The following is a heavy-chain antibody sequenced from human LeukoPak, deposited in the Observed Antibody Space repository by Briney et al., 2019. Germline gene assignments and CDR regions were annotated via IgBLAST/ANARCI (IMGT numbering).Heavy chain of an antibody. Sequence: ASVKVSCKASGYTLTNYNISWVRQAPGQGLEWMGWINTDNGKTSYSQRFQGRVTMTADTSTNTAYLDLRSLRSDDTAAYYCARESGHCSGDNCFYFFDLWGQGFLVTVSS. D-gene: IGHD2-8*02. CDR2: INTDNGKT. CDR3: ARESGHCSGDNCFYFFDL. J-gene: IGHJ4*02. V-gene: IGHV1-18*01. CDR1: GYTLTNYN.